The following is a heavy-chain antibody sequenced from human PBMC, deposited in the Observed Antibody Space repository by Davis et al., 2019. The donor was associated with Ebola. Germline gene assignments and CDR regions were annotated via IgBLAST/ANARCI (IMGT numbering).Heavy chain of an antibody. J-gene: IGHJ3*01. Sequence: GESLKISCAASGFTFSNYAMSWVRQAPGKGLEWVSSITGSGGSRYHADSVKGRFTISRDNSRNTLYLQMSGLKVEDTAIYYCAKDNRNIWSEVWGQGTMVTVSS. D-gene: IGHD2/OR15-2a*01. V-gene: IGHV3-23*01. CDR3: AKDNRNIWSEV. CDR2: ITGSGGSR. CDR1: GFTFSNYA.